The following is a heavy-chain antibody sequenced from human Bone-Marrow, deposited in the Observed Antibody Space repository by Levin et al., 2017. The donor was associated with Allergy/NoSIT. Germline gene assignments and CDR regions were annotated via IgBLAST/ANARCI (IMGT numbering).Heavy chain of an antibody. CDR1: GGSISISSYY. V-gene: IGHV4-39*07. J-gene: IGHJ4*02. CDR2: IFYTGHT. CDR3: ARVGAFDGYGDYEYYFDF. Sequence: SETLSLTCTVSGGSISISSYYWGWIRQPPGKALEWIGSIFYTGHTSYNPSLESRVTMSVDTSKNQFSLRLTSVTAADTALYYCARVGAFDGYGDYEYYFDFWGQGTPVTVSS. D-gene: IGHD4-17*01.